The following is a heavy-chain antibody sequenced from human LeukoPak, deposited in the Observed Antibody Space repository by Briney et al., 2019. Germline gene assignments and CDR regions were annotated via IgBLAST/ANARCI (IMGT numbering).Heavy chain of an antibody. CDR3: ARGLPSIYSSSWFDY. Sequence: SETLSLTCAVYGGSFSGYYWSWIRQPPGKGLEWIGEINHSGSTNYNPSLKSRVTISVDTSKNQFSLKLSSVTAADTAAYYCARGLPSIYSSSWFDYWGQGTLVTVSS. D-gene: IGHD6-13*01. CDR2: INHSGST. V-gene: IGHV4-34*01. CDR1: GGSFSGYY. J-gene: IGHJ4*02.